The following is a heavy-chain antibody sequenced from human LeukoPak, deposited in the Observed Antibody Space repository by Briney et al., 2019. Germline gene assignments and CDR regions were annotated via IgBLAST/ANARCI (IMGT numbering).Heavy chain of an antibody. CDR3: ASSAVVITTRSVY. J-gene: IGHJ4*02. V-gene: IGHV3-21*01. D-gene: IGHD3-22*01. Sequence: GGSLRLSCAASGFTFSSYSMNWVRQAPGKGLEWVSSISSSSSYIYYADSVKGRFTISRDNAMNSLYLQMNSLRAEDTAVYYCASSAVVITTRSVYWGQGTLVTVSS. CDR2: ISSSSSYI. CDR1: GFTFSSYS.